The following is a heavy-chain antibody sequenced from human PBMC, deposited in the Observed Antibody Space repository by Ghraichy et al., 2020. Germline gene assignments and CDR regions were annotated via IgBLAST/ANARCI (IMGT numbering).Heavy chain of an antibody. J-gene: IGHJ6*02. Sequence: SVKVSCKASGGTFSSYAISWVRQAPGQGLEWMGGIIPIFGTANYAQKFQGRVTITADESTSTAYMELSSLRSEDTAVYYCARGGSGSTIHYYGMDVWGQGTTVTVSS. V-gene: IGHV1-69*13. CDR3: ARGGSGSTIHYYGMDV. CDR2: IIPIFGTA. D-gene: IGHD5-12*01. CDR1: GGTFSSYA.